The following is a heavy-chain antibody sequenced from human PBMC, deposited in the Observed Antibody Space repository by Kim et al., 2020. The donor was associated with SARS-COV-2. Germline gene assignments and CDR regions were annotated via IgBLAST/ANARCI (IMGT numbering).Heavy chain of an antibody. Sequence: GGSLILSCAASGFTVSSNYMSWVRQAPGKGLEWVSVIYSGGSTYYADSVKGRFTISRDNSKNTLYLQMNSLRAEDTAVYYCARDNRQWELPDAFDIWGQGTMVTVSS. J-gene: IGHJ3*02. CDR3: ARDNRQWELPDAFDI. CDR1: GFTVSSNY. D-gene: IGHD1-26*01. V-gene: IGHV3-53*01. CDR2: IYSGGST.